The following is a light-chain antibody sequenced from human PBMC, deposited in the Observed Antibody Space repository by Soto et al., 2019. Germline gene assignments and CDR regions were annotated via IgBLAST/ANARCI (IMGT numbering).Light chain of an antibody. CDR2: EVS. Sequence: QSVLTQPASVSGSPGQSITISCTGTSGDVGHYNFVSWYQQHPGKAPKLIIYEVSHRPSGVSNRFSASKSGNTASLIISGLQAEDEAYYYCSSFTPTTRLMFGAGTKVTVL. J-gene: IGLJ3*02. CDR1: SGDVGHYNF. V-gene: IGLV2-14*01. CDR3: SSFTPTTRLM.